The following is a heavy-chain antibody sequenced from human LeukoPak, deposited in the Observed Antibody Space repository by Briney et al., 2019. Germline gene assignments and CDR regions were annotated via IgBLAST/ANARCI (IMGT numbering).Heavy chain of an antibody. CDR1: GFTFSSYA. Sequence: GGSLRLSCAASGFTFSSYAMSWVRQAPGKGLEGVAAISGSGGSTYYADSVKGRFTISRDNSKNTLYLQMNSLRAEDTAVYYCAKVPLTAMVTLFDYWGQGTLVTVSS. CDR3: AKVPLTAMVTLFDY. V-gene: IGHV3-23*01. J-gene: IGHJ4*02. CDR2: ISGSGGST. D-gene: IGHD5-18*01.